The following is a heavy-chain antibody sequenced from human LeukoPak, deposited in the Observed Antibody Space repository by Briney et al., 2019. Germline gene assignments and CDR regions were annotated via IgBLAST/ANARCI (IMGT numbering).Heavy chain of an antibody. J-gene: IGHJ3*02. CDR3: ARRGMVRAAFDI. D-gene: IGHD1-26*01. Sequence: SETLTLICTVSGGSISRYYWSWIRQPPGKGLEWIGYIYYSGSTNYNPSLKSRVTISVDTSKNQFSLKLSSVTAADTAVYYWARRGMVRAAFDIWGQGTMVTVSS. CDR1: GGSISRYY. V-gene: IGHV4-59*08. CDR2: IYYSGST.